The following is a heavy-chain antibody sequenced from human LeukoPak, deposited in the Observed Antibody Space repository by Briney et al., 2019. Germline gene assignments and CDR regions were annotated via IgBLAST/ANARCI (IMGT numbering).Heavy chain of an antibody. V-gene: IGHV3-30*02. J-gene: IGHJ4*02. CDR3: AKDLISPRSVGSSEKLDY. CDR2: IQYDGYNK. Sequence: GGSLRLSCAASGFTFSNFGLHWVRQAPGKGLEWVAFIQYDGYNKYYADPVKGRFTISRDNSKNTLYLEMNSLRPEDTAIYYCAKDLISPRSVGSSEKLDYWGQGTLVTVSS. CDR1: GFTFSNFG. D-gene: IGHD3-10*01.